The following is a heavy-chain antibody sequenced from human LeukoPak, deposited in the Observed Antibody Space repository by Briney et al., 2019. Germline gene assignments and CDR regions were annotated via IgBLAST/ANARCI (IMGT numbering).Heavy chain of an antibody. V-gene: IGHV4-39*01. CDR1: GGSISSSSYY. J-gene: IGHJ4*02. Sequence: SETLPLTCTVSGGSISSSSYYWGWIRQPPGKGLEWIGNICYSGSTYYNPSLKSRVTIFVDTSKNQFSLKLSSVTAADTAVYYCARVFDYWGQGTLVTASS. CDR3: ARVFDY. CDR2: ICYSGST.